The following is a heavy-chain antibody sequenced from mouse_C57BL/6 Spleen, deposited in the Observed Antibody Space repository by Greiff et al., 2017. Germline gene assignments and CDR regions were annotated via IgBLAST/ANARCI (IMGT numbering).Heavy chain of an antibody. CDR1: GFSLTSYG. CDR3: ATYDYDDYYAMDY. J-gene: IGHJ4*01. V-gene: IGHV2-2*01. CDR2: IWSGGST. D-gene: IGHD2-4*01. Sequence: QVQLRQSGPGLVQPSQSLSITCTASGFSLTSYGVHWVRQSPGKGLEWLGVIWSGGSTDYNAAFISRLSISKDNSNSQVFFKMNSLQADDTAIYYCATYDYDDYYAMDYWGQGTSVTVSS.